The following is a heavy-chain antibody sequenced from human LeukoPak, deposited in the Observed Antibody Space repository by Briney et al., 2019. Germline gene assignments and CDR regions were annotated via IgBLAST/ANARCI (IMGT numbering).Heavy chain of an antibody. V-gene: IGHV4-59*01. J-gene: IGHJ3*02. Sequence: PSEILSLTCTVYGGSISSYYWSWIRQPPGKGLEWIGYFYYSGSTNYNPSLKSRVTKSVDTSKNQFSLRLSSVTVADTAVYYCARSLTVTYGAFDIWGQGTMVTVSS. CDR3: ARSLTVTYGAFDI. CDR1: GGSISSYY. D-gene: IGHD4-17*01. CDR2: FYYSGST.